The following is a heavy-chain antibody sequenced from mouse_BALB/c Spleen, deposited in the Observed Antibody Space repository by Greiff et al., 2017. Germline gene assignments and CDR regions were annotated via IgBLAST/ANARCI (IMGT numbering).Heavy chain of an antibody. D-gene: IGHD2-1*01. CDR3: ARVGYGNYEGWFAY. CDR2: IWAGGST. J-gene: IGHJ3*01. CDR1: GFSLTSYG. Sequence: VQVVESGPGLVAPSQSLSITCTVSGFSLTSYGVHWVRQPPGKGLEWLGVIWAGGSTNYNSALMSRLSISKDNSKSQVFLKMNSLQTDDTAMYYCARVGYGNYEGWFAYWGQGTLVTVSA. V-gene: IGHV2-9*02.